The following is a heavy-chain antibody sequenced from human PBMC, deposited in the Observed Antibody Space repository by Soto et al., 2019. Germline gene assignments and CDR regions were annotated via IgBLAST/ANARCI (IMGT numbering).Heavy chain of an antibody. V-gene: IGHV1-18*01. CDR1: GYTFTSYG. Sequence: GASVKVSCKASGYTFTSYGISWVRQAPGQGLEWMGWISAYNGNTNYAQKLQGRVTMTTDTSTSTAYMELRSLRSDDTAVYYCALPDVPIFGVVVPAAITWGQEPRVTVSS. CDR2: ISAYNGNT. D-gene: IGHD2-2*01. CDR3: ALPDVPIFGVVVPAAIT. J-gene: IGHJ5*02.